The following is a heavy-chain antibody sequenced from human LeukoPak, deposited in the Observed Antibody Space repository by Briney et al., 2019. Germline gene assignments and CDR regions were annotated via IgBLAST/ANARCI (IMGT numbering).Heavy chain of an antibody. CDR2: ISSSSSYI. D-gene: IGHD6-13*01. CDR3: VGSPGWSSSAYMDV. J-gene: IGHJ6*03. Sequence: GGSLRLSCAASGFTFSSYSMNWVRQAPGKGLEWVSSISSSSSYIYYADSVKGRFTISRDNSKNTLYLQMNSLRAEDTAVYYCVGSPGWSSSAYMDVWGKGTTVTISS. CDR1: GFTFSSYS. V-gene: IGHV3-21*01.